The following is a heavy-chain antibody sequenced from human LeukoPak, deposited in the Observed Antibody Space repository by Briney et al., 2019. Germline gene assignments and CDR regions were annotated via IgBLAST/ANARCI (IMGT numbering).Heavy chain of an antibody. J-gene: IGHJ4*02. CDR3: ARTRYYYDSSGYYPY. D-gene: IGHD3-22*01. Sequence: PGGSLRLSCAASGFTFSSYSMNWVRQAPGKGLEGDSSISSSSSYIYYADSVKGRFTISRDNAKNSLYLQMNSLRAEDTAVYYCARTRYYYDSSGYYPYWGQGTLATVSS. CDR1: GFTFSSYS. CDR2: ISSSSSYI. V-gene: IGHV3-21*01.